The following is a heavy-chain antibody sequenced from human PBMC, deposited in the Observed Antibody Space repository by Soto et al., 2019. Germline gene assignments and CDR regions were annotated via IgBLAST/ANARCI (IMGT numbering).Heavy chain of an antibody. D-gene: IGHD3-16*01. CDR1: GFTFSFYA. J-gene: IGHJ4*02. CDR3: ARQAKIGDRSQFYFDS. Sequence: QVQLVESGGDVVQPGRSLRLSCAASGFTFSFYAVHWVRQAPGKGLEWVAVISYNGRNKHYVDSVKGRFTISRDNSQDTLYLQMDSLRPDDTAVYYCARQAKIGDRSQFYFDSWGQGTLATVSS. CDR2: ISYNGRNK. V-gene: IGHV3-30*04.